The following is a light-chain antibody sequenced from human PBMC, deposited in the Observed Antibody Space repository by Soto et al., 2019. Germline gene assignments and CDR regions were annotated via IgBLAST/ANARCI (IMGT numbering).Light chain of an antibody. V-gene: IGKV3-15*01. CDR2: GAS. CDR1: QSVSSN. CDR3: QQYNNWLT. Sequence: VRQSLFPLSFSPGERATLSCRASQSVSSNLAWYQQKPGQAPRLLIYGASTRATGIPARFSGSGSGTEFTLTISSLQSEDFAVYYCQQYNNWLTFGGGTKVDIK. J-gene: IGKJ4*01.